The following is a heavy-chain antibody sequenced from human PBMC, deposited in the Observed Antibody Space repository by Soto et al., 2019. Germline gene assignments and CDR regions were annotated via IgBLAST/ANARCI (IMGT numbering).Heavy chain of an antibody. V-gene: IGHV3-7*03. Sequence: GGSLRLSCAASGFTFRVYYMTWVRQAPGKGLEWVASIKNDGSEQYYVGSVKGRFTISRDNAKNSVYLQMNSLRAGDTALYYCSRENWFQDYWGQGTLVTVSS. CDR1: GFTFRVYY. D-gene: IGHD3-10*01. J-gene: IGHJ4*02. CDR3: SRENWFQDY. CDR2: IKNDGSEQ.